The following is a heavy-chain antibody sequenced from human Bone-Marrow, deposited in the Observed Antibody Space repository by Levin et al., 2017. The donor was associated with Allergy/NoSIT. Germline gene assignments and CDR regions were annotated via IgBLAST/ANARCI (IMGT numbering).Heavy chain of an antibody. D-gene: IGHD5-18*01. CDR2: ISSSGSTI. V-gene: IGHV3-11*01. CDR1: GFTFSDYY. J-gene: IGHJ5*02. CDR3: ARGGPLDTAMVKVNWFDP. Sequence: KAGGSLRLSCAASGFTFSDYYMSWIRQAPGKGLEWVSYISSSGSTIYYADSVKGRFTISRDNAKNSLYLQMNSLRAEDTAVYYCARGGPLDTAMVKVNWFDPWGQGTLVTVSS.